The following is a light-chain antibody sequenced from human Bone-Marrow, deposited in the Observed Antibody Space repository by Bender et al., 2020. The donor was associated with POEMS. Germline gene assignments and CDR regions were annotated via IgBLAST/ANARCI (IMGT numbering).Light chain of an antibody. Sequence: SYELTQPPSVSVSPGQTARITCSGASLPNQFAYWYQQKPGQAPVLVIHKDIERPSEIPERFSGSRSGTTVSLIITGVQAEDEADYYCQSADSSGTSWVFGGGTKVTVL. J-gene: IGLJ3*02. CDR3: QSADSSGTSWV. CDR2: KDI. CDR1: SLPNQF. V-gene: IGLV3-25*03.